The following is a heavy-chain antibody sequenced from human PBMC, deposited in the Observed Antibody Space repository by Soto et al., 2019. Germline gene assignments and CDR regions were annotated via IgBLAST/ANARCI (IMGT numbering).Heavy chain of an antibody. CDR2: IHYTGST. D-gene: IGHD2-21*02. V-gene: IGHV4-59*01. Sequence: QVQLQESGPGLVKPSETLSLTCTVSGDPSSSYYWSWIRQPPGKGLEWIGYIHYTGSTNYNPSLKSRVTISVETSKTQCSLKLGSVTAADTAVYYCASERKGRTALIIYHYLAYWGQGTLVNVSS. CDR3: ASERKGRTALIIYHYLAY. J-gene: IGHJ4*02. CDR1: GDPSSSYY.